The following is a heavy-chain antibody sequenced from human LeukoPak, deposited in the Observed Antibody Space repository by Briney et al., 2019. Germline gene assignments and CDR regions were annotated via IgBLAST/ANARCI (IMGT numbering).Heavy chain of an antibody. CDR2: ISGSGGST. D-gene: IGHD6-19*01. Sequence: GGSLRLSCAASGFTFSSYAMSWVRQAPGKRLEWVSAISGSGGSTYYADSVKGRFTISRDNSKNTLYLQMNSLRAEDTAVYYCAKDRPGRIAVAAIFDYWGEGTLVTVSS. J-gene: IGHJ4*02. CDR1: GFTFSSYA. V-gene: IGHV3-23*01. CDR3: AKDRPGRIAVAAIFDY.